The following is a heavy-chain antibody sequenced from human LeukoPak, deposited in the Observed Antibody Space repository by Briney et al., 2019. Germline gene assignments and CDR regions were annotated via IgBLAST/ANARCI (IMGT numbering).Heavy chain of an antibody. CDR1: GFTFSSYS. D-gene: IGHD3-22*01. Sequence: GGSLRHTCAASGFTFSSYSMNWVRQAPGKGLEWVSSINSRSSYLYYADSVKGRITISRDNAKNSLYLQMNSLRAEDTAVYYCARGPTMKMDVWGKGTTVTVSS. CDR3: ARGPTMKMDV. V-gene: IGHV3-21*01. J-gene: IGHJ6*04. CDR2: INSRSSYL.